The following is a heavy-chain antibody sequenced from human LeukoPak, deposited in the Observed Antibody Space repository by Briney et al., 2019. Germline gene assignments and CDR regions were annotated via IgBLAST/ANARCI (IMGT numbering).Heavy chain of an antibody. CDR2: IKGDDSAR. J-gene: IGHJ4*02. CDR3: ARDVVGRLDY. D-gene: IGHD1-26*01. Sequence: GGSLRLSCAASGFTFSTYWMAWVRQAPGKGLEWVANIKGDDSARHQADSVKGRFTISRDNAQNSVYLQMSSLRGEDTAIYYCARDVVGRLDYWGQGTLVTVSS. V-gene: IGHV3-7*01. CDR1: GFTFSTYW.